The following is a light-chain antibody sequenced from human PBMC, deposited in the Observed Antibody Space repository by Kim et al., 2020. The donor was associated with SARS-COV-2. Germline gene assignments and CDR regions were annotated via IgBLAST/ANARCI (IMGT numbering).Light chain of an antibody. Sequence: SYELTQPPSMSVSPGQTASITCSGDKLGDKYACWYQQKPGQSPVVVIYQDSKRPSGIPERFSGSNSGNTATLTISGTQAMDEADYYCQAWDSSVWVFGGGTQLTVL. J-gene: IGLJ3*02. V-gene: IGLV3-1*01. CDR1: KLGDKY. CDR2: QDS. CDR3: QAWDSSVWV.